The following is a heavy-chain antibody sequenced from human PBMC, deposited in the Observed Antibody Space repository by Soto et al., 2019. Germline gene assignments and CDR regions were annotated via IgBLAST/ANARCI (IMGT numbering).Heavy chain of an antibody. V-gene: IGHV1-69*13. CDR3: AGGVDTAMVTGYYYYGMDV. D-gene: IGHD5-18*01. CDR2: IIPIFGTA. J-gene: IGHJ6*02. Sequence: SVKVSCRASGGTFSSYAISWVRQAPGQGLEWMGGIIPIFGTANYAQKFQGRVTITADESTSTAYMELSSLRSEDTAVHYCAGGVDTAMVTGYYYYGMDVWGQGTTVTVSS. CDR1: GGTFSSYA.